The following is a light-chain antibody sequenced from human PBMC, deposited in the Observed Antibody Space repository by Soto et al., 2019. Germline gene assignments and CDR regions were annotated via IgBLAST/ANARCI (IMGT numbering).Light chain of an antibody. J-gene: IGLJ1*01. CDR3: SSYTSSSTVYV. Sequence: QSALTQPASVSASPGQTITISCTGTSIDVGGYNYVSWYQQHPGKAPKLMIYDVSNRPSGVSNRFSGSKSGNTASLTISGLQAEDEADYYCSSYTSSSTVYVFGTGTKVTVL. CDR2: DVS. V-gene: IGLV2-14*01. CDR1: SIDVGGYNY.